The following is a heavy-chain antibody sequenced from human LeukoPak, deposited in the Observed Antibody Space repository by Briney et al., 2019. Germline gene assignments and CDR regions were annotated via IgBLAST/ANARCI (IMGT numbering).Heavy chain of an antibody. CDR3: AKDPAPIAVAGTRHFDY. D-gene: IGHD6-19*01. Sequence: PGGSLRLSCAASGFTFSSYGMHWVRQAPGKGLEWVAVISYDGSNKYYADSVKGRFTISRDNSKNTLYLQMNSLRAEDTAVYCCAKDPAPIAVAGTRHFDYWGQGTLVTVSS. CDR1: GFTFSSYG. J-gene: IGHJ4*02. V-gene: IGHV3-30*18. CDR2: ISYDGSNK.